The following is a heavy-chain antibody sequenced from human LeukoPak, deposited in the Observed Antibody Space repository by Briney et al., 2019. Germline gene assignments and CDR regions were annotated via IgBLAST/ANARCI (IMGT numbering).Heavy chain of an antibody. D-gene: IGHD3-22*01. J-gene: IGHJ4*02. Sequence: GGSLRLSGVASGFTFSSYAMTWVRQAPGKGLQWVSTISGSGGSTFYADSVKGRFTISRDNSKSTLYLQMNSLRAEDTALYYCAKYFDSSGYPNPIFDYWGQGTLVTVSS. CDR2: ISGSGGST. CDR1: GFTFSSYA. V-gene: IGHV3-23*01. CDR3: AKYFDSSGYPNPIFDY.